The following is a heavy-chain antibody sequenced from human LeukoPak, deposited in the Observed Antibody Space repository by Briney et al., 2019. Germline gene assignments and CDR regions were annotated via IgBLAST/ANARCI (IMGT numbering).Heavy chain of an antibody. CDR3: ARRAYSGSPLIAFDI. CDR1: GYSFTSYW. D-gene: IGHD1-26*01. CDR2: IYPGDSDT. J-gene: IGHJ3*02. V-gene: IGHV5-51*01. Sequence: PRESLKISCKGSGYSFTSYWIAWVRQMPGKVLEWMGIIYPGDSDTRYSPSFQGQVTISADKSISTAYLEWSSLKASDTAMYYCARRAYSGSPLIAFDIWGQGTMVTVSS.